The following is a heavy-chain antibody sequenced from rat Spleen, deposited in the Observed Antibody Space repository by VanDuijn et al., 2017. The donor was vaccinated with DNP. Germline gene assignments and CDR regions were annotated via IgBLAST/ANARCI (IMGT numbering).Heavy chain of an antibody. CDR1: GFTFSRSD. V-gene: IGHV4-2*01. J-gene: IGHJ4*01. D-gene: IGHD1-9*01. Sequence: EVQLVESGGGLVQPGRSLKLSCVASGFTFSRSDVAWVRQAPGKGLEWIGEINKDSSTINYTPSLKDKFTISRDNAQNTLYLQMSKLGSEDTAIYYCARTYYLWGQGTSVTVSS. CDR2: INKDSSTI. CDR3: ARTYYL.